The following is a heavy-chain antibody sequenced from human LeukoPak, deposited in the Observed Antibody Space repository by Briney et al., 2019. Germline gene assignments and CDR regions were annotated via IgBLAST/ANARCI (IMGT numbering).Heavy chain of an antibody. V-gene: IGHV1-24*01. J-gene: IGHJ5*02. CDR3: ATAQLGPNWFDP. CDR2: FDPEDGET. CDR1: GYTLTELS. Sequence: ASVKVSCKVSGYTLTELSMHWVRQAPGKGLEWMGGFDPEDGETIYAQKVQGRVTITEDTSTDTAYMELSSLRSEDTAVYYCATAQLGPNWFDPWGQGTLVTVSS. D-gene: IGHD3-16*01.